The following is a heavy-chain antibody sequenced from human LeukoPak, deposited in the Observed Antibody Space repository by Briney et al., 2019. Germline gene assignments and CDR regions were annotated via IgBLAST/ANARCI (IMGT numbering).Heavy chain of an antibody. CDR2: IYTSGST. Sequence: SETLSLTCTVSGGSISSYYWSWIRQPAGKGLEWIGRIYTSGSTNYNPSLKSRVTISVDTSKNQFSLKLSSVTAADTAVYYCARFKDAYGGKVNSRGFDYWGQETLVTVSS. CDR1: GGSISSYY. D-gene: IGHD4-23*01. CDR3: ARFKDAYGGKVNSRGFDY. V-gene: IGHV4-4*07. J-gene: IGHJ4*02.